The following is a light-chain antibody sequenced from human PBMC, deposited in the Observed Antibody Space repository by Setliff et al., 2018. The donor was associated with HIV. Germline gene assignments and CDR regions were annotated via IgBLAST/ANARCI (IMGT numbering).Light chain of an antibody. CDR1: RRDVGGFNY. CDR2: EVS. CDR3: GSYTTSTTLEGV. Sequence: QSVLTQPASVSGSPGQSITISYTGTRRDVGGFNYVSWYQHHPGEAPKLIIYEVSNRPSGVSDRFSGSKSDNTASLTISGLQAGDEADYYCGSYTTSTTLEGVFGTGTKVTVL. V-gene: IGLV2-14*01. J-gene: IGLJ1*01.